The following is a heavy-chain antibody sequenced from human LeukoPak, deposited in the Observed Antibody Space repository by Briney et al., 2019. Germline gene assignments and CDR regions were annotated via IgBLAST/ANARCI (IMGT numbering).Heavy chain of an antibody. CDR3: ARSHVGGYYDFWSGDYYYYGMDV. V-gene: IGHV3-33*01. CDR2: IWYDGSNK. Sequence: GGSLRLSCAASGFTLSSYGMPWVRQAPGKGLEWVAVIWYDGSNKYYADSVKGRFTISRDNSKNTLYLQMNSLRAEDTAVYYCARSHVGGYYDFWSGDYYYYGMDVWGQGTTVTVSS. CDR1: GFTLSSYG. D-gene: IGHD3-3*01. J-gene: IGHJ6*02.